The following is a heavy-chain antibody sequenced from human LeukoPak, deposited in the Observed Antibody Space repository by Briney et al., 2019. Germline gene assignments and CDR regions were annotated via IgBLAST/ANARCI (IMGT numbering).Heavy chain of an antibody. Sequence: PGGSLRLSCAASGFTFSDYYMSWIRQAPGKGLEWVSYISSSSYTNYADSVKGRFTISRDNAKNSLYLQMNSLRAEDTAVYYCAKYLYNWNDGGSVDYWGQGTLVTVSS. CDR2: ISSSSYT. CDR1: GFTFSDYY. V-gene: IGHV3-11*06. CDR3: AKYLYNWNDGGSVDY. D-gene: IGHD1-1*01. J-gene: IGHJ4*02.